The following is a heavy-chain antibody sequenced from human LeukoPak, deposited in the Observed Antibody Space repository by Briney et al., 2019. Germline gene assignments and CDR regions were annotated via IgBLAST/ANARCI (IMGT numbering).Heavy chain of an antibody. CDR2: ISGTGSST. J-gene: IGHJ4*02. CDR1: GFTFSSYA. Sequence: GGSLRLSCAASGFTFSSYAMTWVRQAPGKGLEWVSAISGTGSSTYYADSVNGRITISRDNSKNTLYLQMNSLRAEDTAVYYCAKDLEQWLAHYFDYWGQGTLVTVSS. V-gene: IGHV3-23*01. CDR3: AKDLEQWLAHYFDY. D-gene: IGHD6-19*01.